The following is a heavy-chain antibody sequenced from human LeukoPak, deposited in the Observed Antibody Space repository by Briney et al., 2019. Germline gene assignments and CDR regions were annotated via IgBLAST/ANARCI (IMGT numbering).Heavy chain of an antibody. Sequence: ASVKVSCKASGYTFTSYAMHWVRQAPGQRLEWMGWINAGSGNTKYSQKFQGRVTITRDTSASTAYMELSSLRSEDTAVYYCAGHTTVTSDHFDYWGQGTLVTVSS. CDR1: GYTFTSYA. D-gene: IGHD4-17*01. V-gene: IGHV1-3*01. CDR3: AGHTTVTSDHFDY. J-gene: IGHJ4*02. CDR2: INAGSGNT.